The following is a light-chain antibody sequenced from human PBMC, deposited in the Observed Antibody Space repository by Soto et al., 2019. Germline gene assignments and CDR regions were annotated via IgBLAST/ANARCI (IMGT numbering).Light chain of an antibody. V-gene: IGKV1-5*01. J-gene: IGKJ1*01. CDR1: QRINNW. CDR3: QQYSVYAWT. CDR2: DAS. Sequence: DIQMTQSPSTLSASVGDRVTITCRASQRINNWLAWYQQKPGEAPKLLIYDASSLESGVPYRFSGRGSGTEFTLTITSLQPDDVASYYCQQYSVYAWTFGQGTKVDIK.